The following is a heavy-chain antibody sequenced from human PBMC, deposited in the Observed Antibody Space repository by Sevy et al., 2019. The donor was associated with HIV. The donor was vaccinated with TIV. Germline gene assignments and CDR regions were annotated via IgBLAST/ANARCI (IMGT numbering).Heavy chain of an antibody. CDR1: GYTFVTYG. V-gene: IGHV1-18*01. Sequence: ASVKVSCKTSGYTFVTYGISRVRQVPGQGPQWMGWISGNDGSTREAQIFQDRVTMTTDRTTSTAHMEVRRLRSDDTAVYYCVRDANYDSESSGYPFDDWGQGTLVTVSS. CDR2: ISGNDGST. J-gene: IGHJ4*02. CDR3: VRDANYDSESSGYPFDD. D-gene: IGHD3-22*01.